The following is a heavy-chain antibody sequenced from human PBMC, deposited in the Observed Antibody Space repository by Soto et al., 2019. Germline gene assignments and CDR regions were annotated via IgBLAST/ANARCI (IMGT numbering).Heavy chain of an antibody. D-gene: IGHD1-20*01. V-gene: IGHV3-30-3*01. Sequence: QVQLVESGGGVVQPGRSLRLSCAASGFTFSNCPMHWVRQAPGKGLEWVAGISYHGSNKYYGDSVEGRFTISRDNSNNPLFLQMNSLRTEDTAVYYCARAPRYPADYWAREPWSPSP. CDR3: ARAPRYPADY. CDR2: ISYHGSNK. J-gene: IGHJ4*02. CDR1: GFTFSNCP.